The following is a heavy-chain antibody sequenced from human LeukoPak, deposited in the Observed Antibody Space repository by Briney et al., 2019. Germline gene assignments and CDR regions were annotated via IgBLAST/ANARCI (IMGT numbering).Heavy chain of an antibody. V-gene: IGHV3-23*01. J-gene: IGHJ4*02. CDR1: GFTFSSYG. CDR3: AKDRRLAAFDY. Sequence: GGTLRLSCTASGFTFSSYGMNWVRQAPGKGLEWVSGITGRGENIYYAGSVKGRFTISRDNSKNTLYLQMYSLRAEDTAVYYCAKDRRLAAFDYGGQGTLVTVSS. CDR2: ITGRGENI. D-gene: IGHD6-25*01.